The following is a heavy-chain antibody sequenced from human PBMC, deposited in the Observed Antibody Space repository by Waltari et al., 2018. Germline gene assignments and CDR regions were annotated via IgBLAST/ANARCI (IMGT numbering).Heavy chain of an antibody. D-gene: IGHD3-16*01. Sequence: QVQLVQSGAEVKKPGSSVRVSCKTSGYTFLDYSIHWVRQAPGQGLEWMGRVIPKSGGTSYPQKFKDRVTMTRDTSISTAYMELSRLTFDDTAVYFCARWPALSADPYYFDYWGQGTLVTVSS. CDR3: ARWPALSADPYYFDY. V-gene: IGHV1-2*06. CDR2: VIPKSGGT. J-gene: IGHJ4*02. CDR1: GYTFLDYS.